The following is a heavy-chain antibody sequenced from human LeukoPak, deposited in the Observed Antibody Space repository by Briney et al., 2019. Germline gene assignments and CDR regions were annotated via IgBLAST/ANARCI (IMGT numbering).Heavy chain of an antibody. V-gene: IGHV2-70*17. Sequence: SGPTLVNPTQTLTLTCTFSGFSLKTPKMCVAWIRQPPGKALEWLGHIDWAGDDFYRTSLQTRLAIPKGASENQVLLTVTDVDAIDTGTYYCARDQGQKDGGTDFNYYYLDVWGEGTTVTVSS. CDR2: IDWAGDD. D-gene: IGHD4-23*01. CDR1: GFSLKTPKMC. CDR3: ARDQGQKDGGTDFNYYYLDV. J-gene: IGHJ6*03.